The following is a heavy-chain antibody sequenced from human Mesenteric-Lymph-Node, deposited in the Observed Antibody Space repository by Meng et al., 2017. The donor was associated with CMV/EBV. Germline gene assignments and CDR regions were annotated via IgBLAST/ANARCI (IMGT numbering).Heavy chain of an antibody. Sequence: FTRYGISWVRQAPGQGLEWMGWISAYNGNTNYAQKLQGRVTMTTDTSTSTAYVELRSLRSDDTAVYYCARMYCSSTSCYTGYNWFDPWGQGTLVTVSS. J-gene: IGHJ5*02. V-gene: IGHV1-18*01. CDR2: ISAYNGNT. CDR3: ARMYCSSTSCYTGYNWFDP. CDR1: FTRYG. D-gene: IGHD2-2*02.